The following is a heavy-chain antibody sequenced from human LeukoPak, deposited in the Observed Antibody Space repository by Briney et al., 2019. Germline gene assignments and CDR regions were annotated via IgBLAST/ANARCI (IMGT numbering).Heavy chain of an antibody. CDR3: ARDFSQTYYSAFDI. Sequence: PSETLSLTCTVSGGSISSSSHYWGWIRQPPGKGLEWIGSIYYSGNTYYNPSLKSRVTISVDKSKNQFSLKLSSVTAADTAVYYCARDFSQTYYSAFDIWGQGTMVTVSS. V-gene: IGHV4-39*07. D-gene: IGHD3-10*01. CDR2: IYYSGNT. J-gene: IGHJ3*02. CDR1: GGSISSSSHY.